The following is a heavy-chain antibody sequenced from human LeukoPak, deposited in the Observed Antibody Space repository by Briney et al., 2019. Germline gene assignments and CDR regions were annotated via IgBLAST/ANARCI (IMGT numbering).Heavy chain of an antibody. V-gene: IGHV3-7*01. CDR2: IKQDGSEK. CDR3: ARGRYGSGSLSWFDP. J-gene: IGHJ5*02. CDR1: GFTFSSYW. Sequence: GGSLRLSCAASGFTFSSYWMSWVRQAPGKGLEWVANIKQDGSEKYYVDSVKGRFTNSRDNAKNSLYLQMNSLRAEDTAVYYCARGRYGSGSLSWFDPWGQGTLVTVSS. D-gene: IGHD3-10*01.